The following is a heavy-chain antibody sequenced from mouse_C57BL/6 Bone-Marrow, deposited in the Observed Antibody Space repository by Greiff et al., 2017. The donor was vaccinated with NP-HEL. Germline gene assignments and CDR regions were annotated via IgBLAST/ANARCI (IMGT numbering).Heavy chain of an antibody. V-gene: IGHV1-5*01. CDR2: IYPGNSDT. CDR3: TRRDYDCLYCDY. D-gene: IGHD2-4*01. CDR1: GYTFTSYW. J-gene: IGHJ2*01. Sequence: VQLKQSGTVLARPGASVKMSCKTSGYTFTSYWMHWVKQRPGQGLEWIGAIYPGNSDTSYNQKFKGQAKLTAATSATTAYLELRSLTTEDSAVYYCTRRDYDCLYCDYWGQGTTLTVSS.